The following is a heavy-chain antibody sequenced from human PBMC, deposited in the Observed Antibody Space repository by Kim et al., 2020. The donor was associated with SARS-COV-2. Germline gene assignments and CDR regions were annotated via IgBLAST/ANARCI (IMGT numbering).Heavy chain of an antibody. J-gene: IGHJ4*02. CDR2: IKSKSDGGTR. CDR3: TFGPA. Sequence: GGSLRLSCAGTGFIFSDAWMSWVRQAPGKGLEWVARIKSKSDGGTRDYAAVVKGRFTISRDDSKNTLYMQMNGQKTEDTAVYYCTFGPAWGQGSLVIVSS. V-gene: IGHV3-15*01. CDR1: GFIFSDAW. D-gene: IGHD3-10*01.